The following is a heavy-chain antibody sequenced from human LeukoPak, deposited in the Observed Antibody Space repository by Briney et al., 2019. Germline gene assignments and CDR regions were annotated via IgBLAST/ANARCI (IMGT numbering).Heavy chain of an antibody. Sequence: GGSLRLSCAASGFTVSSNYMNWVRQAPGKGLEWVSYISTSGFTMYYADSVMGRFTISRDNAKNSLFLQMNNLRAEDTAVCYCARDLPSYDFWSGYSNWGQGTLVTVSS. J-gene: IGHJ4*02. D-gene: IGHD3-3*01. CDR2: ISTSGFTM. CDR1: GFTVSSNY. V-gene: IGHV3-48*03. CDR3: ARDLPSYDFWSGYSN.